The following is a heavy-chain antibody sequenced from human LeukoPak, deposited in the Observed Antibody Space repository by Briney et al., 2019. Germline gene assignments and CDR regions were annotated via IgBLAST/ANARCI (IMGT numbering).Heavy chain of an antibody. V-gene: IGHV3-30-3*01. CDR3: ARGSWFGELLGGGLDY. CDR1: GFTFSSYA. D-gene: IGHD3-10*01. Sequence: PGRSLRLSCAASGFTFSSYAMHWVRQAPGKGLEWVAVISYDGSNKYYADSVKGRFTISRDNSKNTLYLQMNSLRAEDTAVCYCARGSWFGELLGGGLDYWGQGTLVTVSS. CDR2: ISYDGSNK. J-gene: IGHJ4*02.